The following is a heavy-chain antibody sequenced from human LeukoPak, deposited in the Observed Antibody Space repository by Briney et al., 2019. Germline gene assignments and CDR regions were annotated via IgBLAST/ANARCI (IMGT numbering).Heavy chain of an antibody. CDR3: ASENYDFWSGPISFDY. CDR1: GGSISSYY. CDR2: IYTSGST. J-gene: IGHJ4*02. Sequence: PSETLSLTCTVSGGSISSYYWSWIRQPAGKGLEWIGRIYTSGSTNYNPSLKSRVTMSVDTSKNQFSLKLSSVIAADTAVYYCASENYDFWSGPISFDYWGQGTLVTVSS. D-gene: IGHD3-3*01. V-gene: IGHV4-4*07.